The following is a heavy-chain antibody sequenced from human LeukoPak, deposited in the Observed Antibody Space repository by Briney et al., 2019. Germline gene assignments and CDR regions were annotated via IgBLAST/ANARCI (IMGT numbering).Heavy chain of an antibody. CDR1: GFTFSRYW. Sequence: GGSLRLSCAASGFTFSRYWMHWIRQAPGKGLVWVSHINSDGSSPTYADSVKGRFTISRDNAKNTLYLQMHSLRAEDTAVYYCARDSTMTTVLYYYYYGMDVWGQGTTVTVSS. V-gene: IGHV3-74*01. J-gene: IGHJ6*02. D-gene: IGHD4-11*01. CDR3: ARDSTMTTVLYYYYYGMDV. CDR2: INSDGSSP.